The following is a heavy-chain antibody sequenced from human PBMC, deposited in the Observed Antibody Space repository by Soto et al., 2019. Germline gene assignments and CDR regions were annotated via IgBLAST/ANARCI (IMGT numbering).Heavy chain of an antibody. CDR1: VFTFSSHA. D-gene: IGHD6-19*01. Sequence: GWSLRLSCAASVFTFSSHAMSLVRQAPGKGLEWVSTISSGGDNTYSADSVKGRFTISRDNSKNTLYLQMNSLRAEDTAVYYCAKDFDSYSSGRYGMDVWGKGTKVTVFS. V-gene: IGHV3-23*01. CDR3: AKDFDSYSSGRYGMDV. CDR2: ISSGGDNT. J-gene: IGHJ6*04.